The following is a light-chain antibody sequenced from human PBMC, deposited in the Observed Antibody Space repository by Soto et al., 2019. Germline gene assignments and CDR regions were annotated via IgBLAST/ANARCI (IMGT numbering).Light chain of an antibody. Sequence: EIVMTQSPSTLSVSPGERATLSCRASQSVTSNLAWYPQKPGRAPRLLIYGASTRATGIPARFSGSGSGTEFTLTISNLQSEDFALSYCQHYFNWPYTFGQGTKLEIK. CDR3: QHYFNWPYT. J-gene: IGKJ2*01. CDR1: QSVTSN. V-gene: IGKV3-15*01. CDR2: GAS.